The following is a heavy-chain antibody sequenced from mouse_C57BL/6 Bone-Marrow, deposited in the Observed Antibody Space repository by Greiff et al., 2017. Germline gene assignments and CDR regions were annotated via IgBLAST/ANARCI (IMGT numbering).Heavy chain of an antibody. CDR3: ARDARPDGYPFAY. D-gene: IGHD2-3*01. Sequence: EVNVVESGGGLVQSGRSLRLSCATSGFTFSDFYMEWVRQAPGKGLEWIAASRNKANDYTTEYSASVKGRFIVSRDTSHSILYLQMNALRAEDTAIYYCARDARPDGYPFAYWGQGTLVTVSA. CDR2: SRNKANDYTT. CDR1: GFTFSDFY. V-gene: IGHV7-1*01. J-gene: IGHJ3*01.